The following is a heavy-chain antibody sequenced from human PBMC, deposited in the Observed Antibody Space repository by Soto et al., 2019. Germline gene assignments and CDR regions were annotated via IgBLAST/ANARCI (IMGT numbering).Heavy chain of an antibody. Sequence: SETLSLTCSVSGASIRSYYWHWIRQPPGKRLEWIGYVYTSGYTDYNPSLKSRVTISGDTSKSQFSLKVSSVTAADTAVYYCARGPSWPLPFHYCGQGTLVTVSS. CDR1: GASIRSYY. CDR2: VYTSGYT. CDR3: ARGPSWPLPFHY. D-gene: IGHD5-12*01. V-gene: IGHV4-59*01. J-gene: IGHJ4*02.